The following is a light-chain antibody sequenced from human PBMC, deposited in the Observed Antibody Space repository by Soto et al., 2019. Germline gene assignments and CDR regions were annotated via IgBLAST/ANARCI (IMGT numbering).Light chain of an antibody. CDR1: QSVSNN. Sequence: EIVMTQSPATLSVSPGERATLSCRASQSVSNNLAWYQQKPGQAPRLLFYGASTRATGIPARFSGSGSGTDFTLTISSLQSEDFAVYYCQQYNNWPHTFGQGTKLEIK. CDR2: GAS. J-gene: IGKJ2*01. V-gene: IGKV3-15*01. CDR3: QQYNNWPHT.